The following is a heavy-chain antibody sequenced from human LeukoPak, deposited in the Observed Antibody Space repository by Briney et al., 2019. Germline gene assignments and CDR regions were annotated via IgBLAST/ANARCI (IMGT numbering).Heavy chain of an antibody. J-gene: IGHJ3*01. CDR3: ARGPHLRTYDSSSPAALDF. D-gene: IGHD3-22*01. V-gene: IGHV1-46*01. Sequence: EASVKVSCKASGYIFINYWMYWVRQAPGQGLEWMGLINPTGGNTNFAQNFQGRVTMTRDMSTSTVYMELRRLRSEDTAVHYCARGPHLRTYDSSSPAALDFWGQGTMVTVSS. CDR1: GYIFINYW. CDR2: INPTGGNT.